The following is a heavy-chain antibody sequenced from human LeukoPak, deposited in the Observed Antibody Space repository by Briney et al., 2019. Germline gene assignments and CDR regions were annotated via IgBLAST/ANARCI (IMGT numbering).Heavy chain of an antibody. V-gene: IGHV3-23*01. CDR1: GFTFTSFA. CDR2: ISGSGGTT. D-gene: IGHD3-16*02. J-gene: IGHJ4*02. Sequence: PGGSLRLSCVASGFTFTSFAMSWVRQPPGKGLEWVSAISGSGGTTYYADSVKGRFTISRDTSKSTLHLQMDSLRAEDTAVYYCAKDLRELSLYYYFDYWGQGTLVTVSS. CDR3: AKDLRELSLYYYFDY.